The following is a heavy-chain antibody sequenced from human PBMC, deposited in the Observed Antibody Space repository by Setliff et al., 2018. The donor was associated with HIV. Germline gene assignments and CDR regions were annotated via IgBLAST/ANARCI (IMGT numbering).Heavy chain of an antibody. Sequence: ASVKVSCKASGGTFSSYAISWVRQAPGQGLEWMGGIIPILGIANYAQKFQGRVTITADESTSTAYMELSSLRSEDTAVYYCARARLQGIVTAVGPRDNCLDPWGQGTRVTVSS. CDR3: ARARLQGIVTAVGPRDNCLDP. J-gene: IGHJ5*02. V-gene: IGHV1-69*10. CDR2: IIPILGIA. CDR1: GGTFSSYA. D-gene: IGHD1-26*01.